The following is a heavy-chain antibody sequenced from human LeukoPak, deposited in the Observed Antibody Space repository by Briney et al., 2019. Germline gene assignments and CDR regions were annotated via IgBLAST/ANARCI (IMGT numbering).Heavy chain of an antibody. D-gene: IGHD6-13*01. CDR3: ARGLAAAGEFDY. CDR2: IYTSGST. Sequence: PSETLSLTCTVSGGSISSYYWSWIRQPPGKGLEWIGRIYTSGSTNYNPSLKSRFTMSVDTSKNQFSLKLSSVTAADTAVYYCARGLAAAGEFDYWGQGTLVTVSS. V-gene: IGHV4-4*07. CDR1: GGSISSYY. J-gene: IGHJ4*02.